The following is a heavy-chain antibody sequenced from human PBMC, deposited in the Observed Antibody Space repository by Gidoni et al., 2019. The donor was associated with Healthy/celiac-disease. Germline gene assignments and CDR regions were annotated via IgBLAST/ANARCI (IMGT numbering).Heavy chain of an antibody. CDR2: ISYDGSNK. CDR3: AVSYSSSYFDY. J-gene: IGHJ4*02. Sequence: QVQLVESGGGVVQPGRSLRLSCAASGFTFSSYGMHWVRQAPGKGLEWVAVISYDGSNKYYADSVKGRFTISRDNSKNTLYLQMNSLRAEDTAVYYCAVSYSSSYFDYWGQGTLVTVSS. CDR1: GFTFSSYG. V-gene: IGHV3-30*03. D-gene: IGHD6-6*01.